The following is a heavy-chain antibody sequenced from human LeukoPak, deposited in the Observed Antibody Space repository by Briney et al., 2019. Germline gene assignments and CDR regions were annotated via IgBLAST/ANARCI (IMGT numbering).Heavy chain of an antibody. CDR2: IYYSGST. D-gene: IGHD2-2*01. Sequence: SSETLSLTCTVSGGSISSYYWSWIRQPPGKGLEWIGYIYYSGSTNYNPSLKSRVTISVDTSENQFSLKLSSVTAADTAVYYCARAGDIVVVPAGAYGMDVWGQGTTVTVSS. CDR3: ARAGDIVVVPAGAYGMDV. J-gene: IGHJ6*02. CDR1: GGSISSYY. V-gene: IGHV4-59*01.